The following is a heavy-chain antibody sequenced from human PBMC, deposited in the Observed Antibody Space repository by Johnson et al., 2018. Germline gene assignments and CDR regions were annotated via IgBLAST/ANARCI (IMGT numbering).Heavy chain of an antibody. D-gene: IGHD1-26*01. CDR3: AENLKSGTYGRAEYFQH. J-gene: IGHJ1*01. CDR2: ISRSNSST. V-gene: IGHV3-23*04. CDR1: GFTFSSYA. Sequence: VQLVQSGGGLVQPGGSLSLSCAASGFTFSSYAMNWVRQAPGKGLEWVSTISRSNSSTYYADSVKGRFTISRDTSKNILYLQMKSLRAEDTAIYYGAENLKSGTYGRAEYFQHWGQGTRVTVSS.